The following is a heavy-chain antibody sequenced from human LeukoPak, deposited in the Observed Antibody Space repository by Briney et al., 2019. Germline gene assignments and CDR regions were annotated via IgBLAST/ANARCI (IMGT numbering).Heavy chain of an antibody. CDR2: ISYDGSNK. CDR3: ARDNWNYLDY. J-gene: IGHJ4*02. Sequence: GGSLRFSCAASGFTFSSYAMHWVRQAPGKGLEWVAVISYDGSNKYYADSVKGRFTISRDNSKNTLYLQMNSLRAEDTAVYYCARDNWNYLDYWGQGTLVTVSS. V-gene: IGHV3-30-3*01. D-gene: IGHD1-20*01. CDR1: GFTFSSYA.